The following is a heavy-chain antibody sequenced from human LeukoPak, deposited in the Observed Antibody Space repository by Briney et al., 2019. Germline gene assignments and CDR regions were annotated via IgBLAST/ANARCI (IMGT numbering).Heavy chain of an antibody. D-gene: IGHD3-22*01. CDR3: AKDISAYYDSSGYSDY. CDR2: ISSTGSTI. J-gene: IGHJ4*02. Sequence: GASLRLSCAASGFTFSSYEMNWLRQAPGKGLEWVSYISSTGSTIYYADSVKGRFTISRDNAKNSLYLQMNSLRAEDTALYYCAKDISAYYDSSGYSDYWGQGTLVTVSS. V-gene: IGHV3-48*03. CDR1: GFTFSSYE.